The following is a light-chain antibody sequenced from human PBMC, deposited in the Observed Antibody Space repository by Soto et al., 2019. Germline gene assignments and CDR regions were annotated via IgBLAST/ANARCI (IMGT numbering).Light chain of an antibody. CDR1: QSVSSN. CDR2: GAS. Sequence: TLSVSPGERATLSCRASQSVSSNLAWYQQKPGQAPRLLMYGASTRATGIPDRFSGSGSGTEFTLTISSLQSEDFAVYYCQQHNNWPPWTFGQGTKVEIK. CDR3: QQHNNWPPWT. V-gene: IGKV3-15*01. J-gene: IGKJ1*01.